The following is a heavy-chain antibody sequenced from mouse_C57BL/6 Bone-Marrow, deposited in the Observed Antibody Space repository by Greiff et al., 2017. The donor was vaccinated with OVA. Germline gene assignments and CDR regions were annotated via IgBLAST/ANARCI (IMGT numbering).Heavy chain of an antibody. CDR2: IYTGDGDT. CDR1: GYAFSSYW. Sequence: QVQLKESGAELVKPGASVKISCKASGYAFSSYWMNWVKQRPGQGLEWIGQIYTGDGDTNYNGKFKGKATLTADKSSSTAYMQLSSLTSEDSAVYFCARSGGYLLFDYWGQGTTLTVSS. J-gene: IGHJ2*01. CDR3: ARSGGYLLFDY. D-gene: IGHD2-2*01. V-gene: IGHV1-80*01.